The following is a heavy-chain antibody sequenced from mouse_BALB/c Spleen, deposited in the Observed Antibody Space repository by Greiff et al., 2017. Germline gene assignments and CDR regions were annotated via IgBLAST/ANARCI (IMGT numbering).Heavy chain of an antibody. D-gene: IGHD1-1*01. CDR1: GFSLTSYG. Sequence: QVQLKESGPGLVAPSQSLSITCTVSGFSLTSYGVHWVRQPPGKGLEWLGVIWAGGSTNYNSALMSRLSISKDNSKSQVFLKMNSLQTDDTAMYYCARDRDYYGSSQFAYWGQGTLVTVSA. J-gene: IGHJ3*01. CDR3: ARDRDYYGSSQFAY. CDR2: IWAGGST. V-gene: IGHV2-9*02.